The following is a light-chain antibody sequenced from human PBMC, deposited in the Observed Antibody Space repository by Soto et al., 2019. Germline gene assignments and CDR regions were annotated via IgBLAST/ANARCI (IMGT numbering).Light chain of an antibody. V-gene: IGKV3-20*01. CDR3: EEYGSSVWR. J-gene: IGKJ1*01. CDR2: GEP. CDR1: QSISSSY. Sequence: EIVWTPTARTRAVSGLGIATGSCSASQSISSSYLAWYQQKTVQAPRLLIYGEPSRATGVPDRFCGSGYGTEFNIGLRTLQSGCFALYFCEEYGSSVWRFGEGTKVDIK.